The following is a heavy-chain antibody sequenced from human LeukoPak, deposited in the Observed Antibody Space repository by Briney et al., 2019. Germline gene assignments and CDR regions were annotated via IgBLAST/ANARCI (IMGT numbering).Heavy chain of an antibody. D-gene: IGHD6-13*01. CDR3: AREARVAAAGTAGINFDY. V-gene: IGHV1-2*02. Sequence: ASVKVSCKASGYTFTGYFIHWVRQAPGQGLEWLGWINPNNGGTIYAQKFQGRVAMTRDTSNTTAYMEMTRLRSDDTAVYYCAREARVAAAGTAGINFDYWGQGTLVTVSS. CDR2: INPNNGGT. J-gene: IGHJ4*02. CDR1: GYTFTGYF.